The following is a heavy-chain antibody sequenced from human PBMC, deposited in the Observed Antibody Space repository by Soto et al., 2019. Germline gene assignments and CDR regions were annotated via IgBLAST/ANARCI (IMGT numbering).Heavy chain of an antibody. J-gene: IGHJ6*03. D-gene: IGHD2-15*01. V-gene: IGHV3-64*01. CDR1: GFTISSYA. Sequence: EVQLVESGGGLVQPGGSLRLSCAASGFTISSYAMHWVRQAPGKGLEYVSAISSNGGSTYYANSVKGRFTISRDNSKNTLYLQMGSLRAEDMAVYYCARDPRYCSGGSCQLYYMDVWGKGTTVTVSS. CDR2: ISSNGGST. CDR3: ARDPRYCSGGSCQLYYMDV.